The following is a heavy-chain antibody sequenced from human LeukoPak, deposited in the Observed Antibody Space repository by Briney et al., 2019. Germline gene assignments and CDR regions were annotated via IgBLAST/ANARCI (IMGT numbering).Heavy chain of an antibody. Sequence: GASVKVSCKASGYPFTNYGITWVRQAPGQGLEWMGWISPYNGNTNYAQKLQGRVTITRNTSISTAYMELSSLRSEDTAVYYCVARITIFGVALESWGQGSLVTVSS. V-gene: IGHV1-18*01. CDR1: GYPFTNYG. CDR2: ISPYNGNT. CDR3: VARITIFGVALES. D-gene: IGHD3-3*01. J-gene: IGHJ5*02.